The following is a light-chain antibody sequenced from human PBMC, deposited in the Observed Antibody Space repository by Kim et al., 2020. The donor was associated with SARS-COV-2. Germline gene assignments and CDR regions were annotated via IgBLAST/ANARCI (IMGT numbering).Light chain of an antibody. Sequence: LSPGERDTLSCRTSQSVSSSDVAWYQQKPGQAPRHLIYDASSRANGIPDRFSGSGSGTDFTLTISRLEPEDFAVYYCQHYGTSLTLGGGTKVDIK. CDR3: QHYGTSLT. J-gene: IGKJ4*01. V-gene: IGKV3-20*01. CDR1: QSVSSSD. CDR2: DAS.